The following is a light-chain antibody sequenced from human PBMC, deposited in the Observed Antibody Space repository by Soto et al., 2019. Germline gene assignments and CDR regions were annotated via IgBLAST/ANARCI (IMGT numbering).Light chain of an antibody. CDR2: KAS. Sequence: DIQITQSPSTLSASVGDRVTITCRASQDIRNYFNWYQQKPGKAPKILIYKASSLESGVPSRFRGSGSGTEFTLPISRLQPDDFATYYCQQYNSYSRTFGQGTKVDIK. CDR3: QQYNSYSRT. CDR1: QDIRNY. V-gene: IGKV1-5*03. J-gene: IGKJ1*01.